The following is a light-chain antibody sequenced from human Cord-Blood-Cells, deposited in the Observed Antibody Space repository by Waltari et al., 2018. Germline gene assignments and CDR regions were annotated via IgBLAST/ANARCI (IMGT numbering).Light chain of an antibody. V-gene: IGLV3-25*03. CDR3: QSADSSGTYWV. CDR1: ALPKKY. CDR2: KDS. J-gene: IGLJ3*02. Sequence: SYELTQPPPASVSPGQTARITCSGDALPKKYAYWYQQKPGQAPVLVRYKDSERPSGIPERFSGSSSGTTVTLTISGVQAEDEADYYCQSADSSGTYWVFGGGTKLTVL.